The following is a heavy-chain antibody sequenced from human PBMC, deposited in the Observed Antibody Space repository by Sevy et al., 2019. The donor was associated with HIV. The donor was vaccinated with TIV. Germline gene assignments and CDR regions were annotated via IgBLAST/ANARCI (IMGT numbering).Heavy chain of an antibody. D-gene: IGHD2-2*01. CDR1: GFIFSDFY. CDR3: ARDHVVVEPLANYGMDV. Sequence: GGSLRLSCAASGFIFSDFYMSWVRQAPGKGLEWISYISSRGSTISYADSVKGRFTISRDNAKNSLYLQMNSLTAEDTAVYYCARDHVVVEPLANYGMDVWGQGTTVTVSS. V-gene: IGHV3-11*01. J-gene: IGHJ6*02. CDR2: ISSRGSTI.